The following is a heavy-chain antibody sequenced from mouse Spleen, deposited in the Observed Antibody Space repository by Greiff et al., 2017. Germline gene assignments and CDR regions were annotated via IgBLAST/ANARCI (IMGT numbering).Heavy chain of an antibody. CDR1: GYTFTSYW. J-gene: IGHJ4*01. CDR2: IDPSDSET. D-gene: IGHD2-3*01. CDR3: ARSAPVDGSDYAMDY. Sequence: QVQLQQPGAELVRPGSSVKLSCKASGYTFTSYWMHWVKQRPIQGLEWIGNIDPSDSETHYNQKFKDKATLTADKSSSTAYMQLSSLTYEDSAVYYCARSAPVDGSDYAMDYWGQGTSVTVSS. V-gene: IGHV1-52*01.